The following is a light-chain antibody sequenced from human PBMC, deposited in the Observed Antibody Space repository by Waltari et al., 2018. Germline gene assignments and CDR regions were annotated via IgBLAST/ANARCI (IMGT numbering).Light chain of an antibody. J-gene: IGKJ1*01. Sequence: EIVLTQSPGTASLSPGERVTLSCRASQSVGSSSLAWYQQKPGQAPRLVISRASRRATGIPDRLSGSASGTDLSLTISRREPEDFAVYYCQQHGTLPATFGQVTKVEIK. CDR1: QSVGSSS. CDR3: QQHGTLPAT. CDR2: RAS. V-gene: IGKV3-20*01.